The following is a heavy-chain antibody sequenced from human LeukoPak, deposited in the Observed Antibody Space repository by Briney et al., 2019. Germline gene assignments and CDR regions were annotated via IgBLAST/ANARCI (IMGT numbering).Heavy chain of an antibody. CDR2: ISSSSSYI. D-gene: IGHD3-16*02. Sequence: GGSLRLSCAASGFTFSSYSMNWVRQAPGKGLEWVSSISSSSSYIYYADSVKGRFTISRDNAKNSLYLQMNSLRAEDTAVYYCARVADYVWGSYRAPYDAFDIWGQGTMATVSS. J-gene: IGHJ3*02. CDR3: ARVADYVWGSYRAPYDAFDI. V-gene: IGHV3-21*01. CDR1: GFTFSSYS.